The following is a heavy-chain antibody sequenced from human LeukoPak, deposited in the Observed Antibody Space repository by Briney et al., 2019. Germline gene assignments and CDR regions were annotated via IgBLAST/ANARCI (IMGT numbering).Heavy chain of an antibody. Sequence: GGSLRLSCAASEFTFSGYAMSWVRQAPGKGLVWVSRIASDGSSTTYADSVKGRFSISRDNAKNTLYLQMNSLRVEDTAVYYCARGRPHGNDYWGQGTLVTVSS. J-gene: IGHJ4*02. CDR2: IASDGSST. CDR1: EFTFSGYA. CDR3: ARGRPHGNDY. D-gene: IGHD4-23*01. V-gene: IGHV3-74*01.